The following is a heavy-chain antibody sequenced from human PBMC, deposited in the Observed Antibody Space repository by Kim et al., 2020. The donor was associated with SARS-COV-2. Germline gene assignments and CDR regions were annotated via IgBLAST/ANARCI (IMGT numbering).Heavy chain of an antibody. V-gene: IGHV1-18*01. J-gene: IGHJ5*02. Sequence: ASVKVSCKTSGYTFTDHGISWVRQAPGQGLEWMGWISATTGKTNYAQKFKGRVTMTTDRSTSTAYMELGSLTSEDTAVYFCARHVYPPSENYLLGWFDPWGRGRLVSVSS. CDR3: ARHVYPPSENYLLGWFDP. D-gene: IGHD1-7*01. CDR1: GYTFTDHG. CDR2: ISATTGKT.